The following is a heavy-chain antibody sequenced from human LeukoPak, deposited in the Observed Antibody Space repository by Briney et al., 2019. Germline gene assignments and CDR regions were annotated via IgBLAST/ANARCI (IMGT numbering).Heavy chain of an antibody. D-gene: IGHD6-19*01. CDR3: ARDLGHPYSSGWGYYYYYYMDV. CDR2: ISSSSSTI. Sequence: GGSLRLSCAASGFTFSSYSMNWVRQAPGKGLEWVSYISSSSSTIYYADSVKGRFTISRDNAKNSLYLQMNSLRAEDTAVYYCARDLGHPYSSGWGYYYYYYMDVWGKGTTVTISS. CDR1: GFTFSSYS. V-gene: IGHV3-48*01. J-gene: IGHJ6*03.